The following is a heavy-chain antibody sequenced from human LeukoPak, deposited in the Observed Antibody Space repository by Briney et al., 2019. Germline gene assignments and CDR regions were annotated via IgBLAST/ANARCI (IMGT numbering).Heavy chain of an antibody. CDR3: ARIRDGYNDAYDI. J-gene: IGHJ3*02. Sequence: ASVKVSCKASGYTFTGYYMHWVRQAPGQGLEWMGWINPNSGGTNYAQKFQGKVTMTRDKSIRTVYMGLSSLRSEDTAVYYCARIRDGYNDAYDIWGQGTMVTVSS. CDR1: GYTFTGYY. V-gene: IGHV1-2*02. CDR2: INPNSGGT. D-gene: IGHD5-24*01.